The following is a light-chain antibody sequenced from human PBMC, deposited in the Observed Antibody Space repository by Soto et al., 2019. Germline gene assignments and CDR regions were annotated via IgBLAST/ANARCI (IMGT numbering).Light chain of an antibody. V-gene: IGLV2-14*03. CDR3: SSYTSTSL. CDR2: DVS. Sequence: QSALTQPASVSGSPGQSITISCTGTSSDVGGYNYISWYQQHPGKAPKLMIYDVSYRPSGVSNRFSGSKSGNTASLTISGLHAEDEADYYCSSYTSTSLFGGGTKVTVL. J-gene: IGLJ2*01. CDR1: SSDVGGYNY.